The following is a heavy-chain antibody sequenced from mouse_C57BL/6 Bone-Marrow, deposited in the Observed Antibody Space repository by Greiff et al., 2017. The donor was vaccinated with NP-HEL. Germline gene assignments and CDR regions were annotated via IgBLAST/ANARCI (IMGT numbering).Heavy chain of an antibody. Sequence: VQLQQPGAELVMPGASGYTFTSYWMLWVKQTPGQGLELIVEIDPSDSYTNYNQKFKGKSTLTVDKSSSTAYMQLSSLASEDSAVYYCAIGSCYTGDYWGQGTTITDSS. CDR1: GYTFTSYW. CDR2: IDPSDSYT. J-gene: IGHJ2*01. D-gene: IGHD1-1*01. V-gene: IGHV1-69*01. CDR3: AIGSCYTGDY.